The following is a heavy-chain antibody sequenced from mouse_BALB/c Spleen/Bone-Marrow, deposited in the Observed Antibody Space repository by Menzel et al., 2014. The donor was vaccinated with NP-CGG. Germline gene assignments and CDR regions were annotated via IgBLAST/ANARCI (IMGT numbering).Heavy chain of an antibody. J-gene: IGHJ4*01. Sequence: VQLKESGAELVKPGASVKLSCTASGFNIKDTYMHWAKQRPEQGLEWIGRIDPANGNTKYDPKFQGRATVTADTSSSTAYLQLSSLTSEDTAVYYCARYYYRTMDYWGQGTSVTVSS. CDR2: IDPANGNT. D-gene: IGHD1-1*01. CDR3: ARYYYRTMDY. CDR1: GFNIKDTY. V-gene: IGHV14-3*02.